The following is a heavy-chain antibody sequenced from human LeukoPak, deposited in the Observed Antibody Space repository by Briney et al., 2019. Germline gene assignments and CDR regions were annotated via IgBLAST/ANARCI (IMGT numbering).Heavy chain of an antibody. V-gene: IGHV3-53*01. J-gene: IGHJ6*03. CDR1: GFTFTTYW. Sequence: GGSLRLSCVASGFTFTTYWMTWVRQAPGKGLEWVSVIYSGGSTYYADSVKGRFTISRDNSKNTLYLQMNSLRAEDTAVYYCARVSPYVGSSSAHYYYYYMDVWGKGTTVTVSS. CDR2: IYSGGST. D-gene: IGHD6-6*01. CDR3: ARVSPYVGSSSAHYYYYYMDV.